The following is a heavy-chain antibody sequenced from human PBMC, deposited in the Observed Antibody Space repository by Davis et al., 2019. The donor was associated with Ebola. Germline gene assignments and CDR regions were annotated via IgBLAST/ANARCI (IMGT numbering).Heavy chain of an antibody. J-gene: IGHJ6*03. CDR1: GFTFSSYS. Sequence: GGSLRLSCAASGFTFSSYSMNWVRQAPGKGLEWVSYISSSSSTIYYADSVKGRFSISRDNAKNSLYLQMNSLRDEDTAVYYCARVVPAATTVLYYYYYMDVWGKGTTVTVSS. D-gene: IGHD2-2*01. CDR3: ARVVPAATTVLYYYYYMDV. CDR2: ISSSSSTI. V-gene: IGHV3-48*02.